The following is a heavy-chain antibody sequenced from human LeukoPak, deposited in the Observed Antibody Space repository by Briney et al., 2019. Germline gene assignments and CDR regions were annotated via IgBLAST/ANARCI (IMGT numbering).Heavy chain of an antibody. CDR1: GFTFHDSY. CDR2: ISNSGDSI. Sequence: GSLRLSCEASGFTFHDSYMTWIRQAPGKGLEWVSFISNSGDSIYYADSVKGRFITSRDNAKSSLYLQMNSLRAEDTAVYFCAKGGVDYYGSGTYYLMYYFDYWGQGALVTVSS. V-gene: IGHV3-11*01. CDR3: AKGGVDYYGSGTYYLMYYFDY. J-gene: IGHJ4*02. D-gene: IGHD3-10*01.